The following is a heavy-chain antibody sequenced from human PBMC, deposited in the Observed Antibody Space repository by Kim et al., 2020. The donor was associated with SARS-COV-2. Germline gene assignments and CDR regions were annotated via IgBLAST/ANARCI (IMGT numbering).Heavy chain of an antibody. Sequence: GSTYYADSVKGRFPISRDNSKNTVYLQMSSLRAEDTAVYYCARRFYAMDVWGQGTTVTVSS. CDR3: ARRFYAMDV. D-gene: IGHD3-16*01. CDR2: GST. V-gene: IGHV3-53*01. J-gene: IGHJ6*02.